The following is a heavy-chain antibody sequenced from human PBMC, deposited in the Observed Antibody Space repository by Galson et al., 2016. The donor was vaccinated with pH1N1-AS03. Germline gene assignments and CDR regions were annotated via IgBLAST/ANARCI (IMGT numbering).Heavy chain of an antibody. CDR2: ISPTGETT. D-gene: IGHD2-21*01. V-gene: IGHV3-23*01. Sequence: SLRLSCAASGFIFSGNSMSWVRQAPGKGLEWVAAISPTGETTPYADSVKGRFIISRDNSKNTLFLEMDSLRAEDTAVYYCAKCGVSCQHSTLDYWGQGTLVTVSS. CDR3: AKCGVSCQHSTLDY. J-gene: IGHJ4*02. CDR1: GFIFSGNS.